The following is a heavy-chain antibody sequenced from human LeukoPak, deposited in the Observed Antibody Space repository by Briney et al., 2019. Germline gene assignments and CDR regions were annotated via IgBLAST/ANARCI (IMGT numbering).Heavy chain of an antibody. CDR2: VSGSGGST. CDR3: VKGGQRYDFWRFDY. J-gene: IGHJ4*02. CDR1: GFLVSSCG. Sequence: PGRSLRLSCAASGFLVSSCGMNWVRLAPGTGLQWVSSVSGSGGSTYYADSVKGRFSISRDNSKNTLYLQMNSLRADDTAVYYCVKGGQRYDFWRFDYWGQGTLVTVSS. V-gene: IGHV3-23*01. D-gene: IGHD3-3*01.